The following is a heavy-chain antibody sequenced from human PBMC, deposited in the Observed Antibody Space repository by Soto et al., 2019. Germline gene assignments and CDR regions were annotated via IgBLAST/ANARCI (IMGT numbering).Heavy chain of an antibody. CDR2: ISGSGGST. D-gene: IGHD6-13*01. Sequence: EVQLLESGGGLVQPGGSLRLSCAASGFTFTSYAMTWVRQAPGKGLEWVSAISGSGGSTYYAGSVKGRFTISRDNSKNTLYLQMNSLRVEDTAVYYCAQKGPGYTSSWYSYWGQGTLVTVSS. V-gene: IGHV3-23*01. CDR1: GFTFTSYA. J-gene: IGHJ4*02. CDR3: AQKGPGYTSSWYSY.